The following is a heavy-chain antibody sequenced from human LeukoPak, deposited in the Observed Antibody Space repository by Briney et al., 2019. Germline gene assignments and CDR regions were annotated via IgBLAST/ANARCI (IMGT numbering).Heavy chain of an antibody. CDR3: ARQSAPALGY. CDR1: GYTFTSYY. J-gene: IGHJ4*02. CDR2: INPSGGST. V-gene: IGHV1-46*01. Sequence: GASVKVSCKASGYTFTSYYMHWVRQAPGQGLEWMGIINPSGGSTSYAQKFQGKVTMTRDMSTSTVYMELSSLRSEDTAVYYCARQSAPALGYWGQGTLVTVSS.